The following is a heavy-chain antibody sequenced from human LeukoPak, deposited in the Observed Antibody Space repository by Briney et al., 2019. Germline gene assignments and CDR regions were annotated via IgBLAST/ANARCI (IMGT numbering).Heavy chain of an antibody. CDR3: ARDGLFIAAAGPDY. CDR2: ISYDGSNK. CDR1: GFTVSSNY. J-gene: IGHJ4*02. V-gene: IGHV3-30-3*01. Sequence: GGSLRLSCAASGFTVSSNYMSWVRQAPGKGLEWVAVISYDGSNKYYADSVKGRFTISRDNSKNTLYLQMNSLRAEDTAVYYCARDGLFIAAAGPDYWGQGTLVTVSS. D-gene: IGHD6-13*01.